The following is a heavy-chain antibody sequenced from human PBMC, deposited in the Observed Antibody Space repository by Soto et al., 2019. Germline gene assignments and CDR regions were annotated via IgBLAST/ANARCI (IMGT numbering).Heavy chain of an antibody. V-gene: IGHV4-61*01. CDR3: ARDDYYYGMDV. CDR1: GGSVSSGSYY. Sequence: SETLSLTCTVSGGSVSSGSYYWSWIRQPPGKGLEWIGYIYCSGSTNYNPSLKSRVTISVDTSKNQFSLKLSSVTAADTAVYYCARDDYYYGMDVWGQGTTVTVSS. CDR2: IYCSGST. J-gene: IGHJ6*02.